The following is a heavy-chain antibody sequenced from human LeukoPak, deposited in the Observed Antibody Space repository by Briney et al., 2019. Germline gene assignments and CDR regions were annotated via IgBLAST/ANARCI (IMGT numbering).Heavy chain of an antibody. CDR1: GGSISSYY. Sequence: SETLSLTCTVSGGSISSYYWSWIRQPPGKGLEWIGYIYYSGSTNYDPSLKSRVTISVDTSKNQFSLKLTSVTAADTAVYYCARAGGVKTAALDLDYWGQGTLVTVSS. J-gene: IGHJ4*02. D-gene: IGHD6-25*01. CDR3: ARAGGVKTAALDLDY. CDR2: IYYSGST. V-gene: IGHV4-59*01.